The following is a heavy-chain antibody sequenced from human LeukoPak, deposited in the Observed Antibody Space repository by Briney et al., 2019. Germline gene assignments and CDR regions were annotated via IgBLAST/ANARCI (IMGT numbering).Heavy chain of an antibody. Sequence: GGSLRLSCAASGFTFSSYSMNWVRQAPGKVLEWVSSISSSGSYIYYADSVKGRFTITRDNAKNSLYLQMNSLRAEDTAVYYCARDKREGSSWSSFDYWGQGTLVTVSS. D-gene: IGHD6-13*01. CDR1: GFTFSSYS. J-gene: IGHJ4*02. CDR2: ISSSGSYI. CDR3: ARDKREGSSWSSFDY. V-gene: IGHV3-21*01.